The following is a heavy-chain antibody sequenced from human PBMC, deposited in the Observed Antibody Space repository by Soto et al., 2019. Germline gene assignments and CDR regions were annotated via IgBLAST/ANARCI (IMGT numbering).Heavy chain of an antibody. V-gene: IGHV1-3*01. Sequence: SLNVSCKASGYTFTSYAMHWVLQAPGQRLEWMGWINAGNGNTKYSQKFQGRVTITRDTSASTAYMELSSLRSEDTAVYYCASKKYGYWSGYYPVWGQGTLVTVSS. CDR1: GYTFTSYA. J-gene: IGHJ4*02. CDR3: ASKKYGYWSGYYPV. D-gene: IGHD3-3*01. CDR2: INAGNGNT.